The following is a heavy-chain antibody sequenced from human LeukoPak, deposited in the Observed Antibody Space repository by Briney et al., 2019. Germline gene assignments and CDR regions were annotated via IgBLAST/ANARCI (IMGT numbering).Heavy chain of an antibody. CDR3: ARGRRDVDTAMVTEFDY. J-gene: IGHJ4*02. CDR1: GGSFSGYY. D-gene: IGHD5-18*01. CDR2: INHSGST. V-gene: IGHV4-34*01. Sequence: SETLSLTCAVYGGSFSGYYWSWIRQPPGKGLEWIGEINHSGSTTYNPSLKSRVTISVDTSKNQFSLKLSSVTAADTAVYYCARGRRDVDTAMVTEFDYWGQGTLVAVSS.